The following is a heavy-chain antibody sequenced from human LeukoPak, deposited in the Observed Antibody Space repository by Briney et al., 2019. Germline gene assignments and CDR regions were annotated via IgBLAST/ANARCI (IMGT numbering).Heavy chain of an antibody. CDR3: ARDFREAFDI. Sequence: PGGSLRLSCAASGFTFSSYSMNWVRQAPGKGLEWVSSISSSSSYIYYADSVKGRFTISRDNAKNSLYLQMNSLRAEDTAVDYCARDFREAFDIWGQGTMVTVSS. V-gene: IGHV3-21*01. CDR1: GFTFSSYS. CDR2: ISSSSSYI. J-gene: IGHJ3*02.